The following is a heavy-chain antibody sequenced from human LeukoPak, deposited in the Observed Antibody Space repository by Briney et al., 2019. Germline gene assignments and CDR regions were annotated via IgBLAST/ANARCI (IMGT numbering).Heavy chain of an antibody. J-gene: IGHJ6*02. D-gene: IGHD4-23*01. CDR2: IWYDGSNK. Sequence: QPGRSLRLSCAASGFTFSSYGMHWVRQAPGKGLEWVAVIWYDGSNKYYADSVKGRFTISRDNSKNTLYLQMNSLRAEDTAVYYCARDYYGGNPRPVLYYYYGMDVWGQGTTVTVSS. V-gene: IGHV3-33*01. CDR1: GFTFSSYG. CDR3: ARDYYGGNPRPVLYYYYGMDV.